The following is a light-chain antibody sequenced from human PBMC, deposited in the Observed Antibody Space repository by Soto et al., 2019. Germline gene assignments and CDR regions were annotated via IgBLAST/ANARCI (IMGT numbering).Light chain of an antibody. CDR3: QHYNSYSEA. Sequence: DIQMARSPSSLSAAVVDRVTITCRASQSISSYLNWYQQKPGKAPKLLIYKASTLKSGVPSRFSGSGSGTEFTLTISSLQPDDFATYYCQHYNSYSEAFGQGTKVDIK. V-gene: IGKV1-5*03. J-gene: IGKJ1*01. CDR2: KAS. CDR1: QSISSY.